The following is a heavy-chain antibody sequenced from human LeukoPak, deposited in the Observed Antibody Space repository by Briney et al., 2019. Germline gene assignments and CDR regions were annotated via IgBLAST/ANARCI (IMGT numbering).Heavy chain of an antibody. Sequence: GGSLRLSCAASGFTFSGYAMSWVRQALGRGLEWVSAISGSGGSTYYADSVKGRFTISRDNSKNTLYLQMNSLRAEDTAVYYCAKGIMAGGYSGYDPYYYYGMDVWGQGTTVTVSS. V-gene: IGHV3-23*01. CDR1: GFTFSGYA. J-gene: IGHJ6*02. D-gene: IGHD5-12*01. CDR2: ISGSGGST. CDR3: AKGIMAGGYSGYDPYYYYGMDV.